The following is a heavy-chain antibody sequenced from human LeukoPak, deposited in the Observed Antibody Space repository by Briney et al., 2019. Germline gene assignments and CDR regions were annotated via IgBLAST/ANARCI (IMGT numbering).Heavy chain of an antibody. Sequence: GGSLRLSCAASGFSFSDYSMTWIRQSPGKGLEWLSYVSSSGAAAHYADSVKGRFTISRDNAEKSLYLQMDSLTAEDTALYYCSRDASVGGRGGWFDTWGQGTLVTVSS. CDR3: SRDASVGGRGGWFDT. CDR2: VSSSGAAA. CDR1: GFSFSDYS. D-gene: IGHD1-26*01. V-gene: IGHV3-11*01. J-gene: IGHJ5*02.